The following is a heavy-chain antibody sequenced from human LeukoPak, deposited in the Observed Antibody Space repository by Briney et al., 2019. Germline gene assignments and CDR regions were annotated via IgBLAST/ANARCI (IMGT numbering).Heavy chain of an antibody. J-gene: IGHJ6*03. D-gene: IGHD2-21*01. V-gene: IGHV1-2*02. Sequence: ASVKVSCKASGYTFSGHYVHWIRQGPTQGLEWMGWINVESGETNYAQKFQGRVTITADESTSTAYMELSSLRSEDTAVYYCARDGADFVVGDYYYYMDVWGKGTTVTVSS. CDR1: GYTFSGHY. CDR3: ARDGADFVVGDYYYYMDV. CDR2: INVESGET.